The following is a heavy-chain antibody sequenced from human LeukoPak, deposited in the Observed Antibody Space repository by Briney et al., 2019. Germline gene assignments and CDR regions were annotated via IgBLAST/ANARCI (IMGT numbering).Heavy chain of an antibody. CDR2: INPNSGGT. D-gene: IGHD6-13*01. V-gene: IGHV1-2*02. CDR3: ARDSLPGYSSSWYYPRYYYYMDV. Sequence: ASVKVSCKASGYTFTGYYMHWVRQAPGQGLEWMGWINPNSGGTNYAQKFQGRVTMTRDTSISTAYMELSRLRSDDTAVYYCARDSLPGYSSSWYYPRYYYYMDVWGKGTTVTISS. J-gene: IGHJ6*03. CDR1: GYTFTGYY.